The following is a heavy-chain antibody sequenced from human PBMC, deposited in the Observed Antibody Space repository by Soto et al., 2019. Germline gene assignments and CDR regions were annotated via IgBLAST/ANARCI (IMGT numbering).Heavy chain of an antibody. Sequence: SVKVSCKASGGTFSSYAISWVRQAPGQGLEWMGGIIPIFGTANYAQKFQGRVTITADESTSTAYMELSSLRSEDTAVYYCASIVVVTAKASLGYYYYGMDVWGQGTTVTVSS. D-gene: IGHD2-21*02. J-gene: IGHJ6*02. CDR2: IIPIFGTA. V-gene: IGHV1-69*13. CDR1: GGTFSSYA. CDR3: ASIVVVTAKASLGYYYYGMDV.